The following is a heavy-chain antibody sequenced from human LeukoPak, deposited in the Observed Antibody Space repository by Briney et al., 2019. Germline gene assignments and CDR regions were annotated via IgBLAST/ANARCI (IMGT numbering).Heavy chain of an antibody. D-gene: IGHD4-11*01. CDR1: GFTFSSYC. CDR2: ISYDGSKK. V-gene: IGHV3-30*18. Sequence: GGSLIQISAASGFTFSSYCMKWVRQAPGKGLEWVAVISYDGSKKDYTDSVKGRFTISRDNSKNTLYLQMNSLKAEDTAVYYCAKESGGYSNKRGWFDPWGQGTLVTVSS. J-gene: IGHJ5*02. CDR3: AKESGGYSNKRGWFDP.